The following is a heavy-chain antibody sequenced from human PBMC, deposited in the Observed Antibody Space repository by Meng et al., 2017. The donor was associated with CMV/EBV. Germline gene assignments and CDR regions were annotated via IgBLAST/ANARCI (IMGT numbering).Heavy chain of an antibody. J-gene: IGHJ4*02. CDR2: ISAGTGKT. D-gene: IGHD2-21*02. Sequence: CKASGYTFSNYAVHWVRQAPGQRPEWMGWISAGTGKTECSQKLQGRVTITRDTSASTAYMELSSLRSEDTALYYCASTNCGGDCYYDFWGQGTLVTVSS. CDR3: ASTNCGGDCYYDF. V-gene: IGHV1-3*01. CDR1: GYTFSNYA.